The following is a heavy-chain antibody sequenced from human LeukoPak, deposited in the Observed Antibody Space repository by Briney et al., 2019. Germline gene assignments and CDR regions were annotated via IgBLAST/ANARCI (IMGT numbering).Heavy chain of an antibody. D-gene: IGHD3-22*01. CDR3: ARIDYDSSGYSQEYFDY. Sequence: SETLSLTCTVSGGSISRGSYYWSWIRQPAGKGLEWIGRIYTSGSTNYNPSLKSRVTISVDTSKNQFSLKLSSVTAADTAVYYCARIDYDSSGYSQEYFDYWGQGTLVTVSS. CDR2: IYTSGST. V-gene: IGHV4-61*02. J-gene: IGHJ4*02. CDR1: GGSISRGSYY.